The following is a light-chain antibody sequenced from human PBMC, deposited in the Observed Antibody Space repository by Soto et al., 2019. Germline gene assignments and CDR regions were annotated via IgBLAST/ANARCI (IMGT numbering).Light chain of an antibody. J-gene: IGLJ2*01. CDR1: SSNIGKNY. V-gene: IGLV1-51*01. CDR2: DNY. CDR3: GAWDTSRSAVV. Sequence: QSVLTQPPSVSAAPGQKVIISCSGNSSNIGKNYVFWYQQFPGTAPKLLIYDNYKRPSGIPDRFSVSKSGASATLAITGLHTGDEADYYCGAWDTSRSAVVFGGGTKVTVL.